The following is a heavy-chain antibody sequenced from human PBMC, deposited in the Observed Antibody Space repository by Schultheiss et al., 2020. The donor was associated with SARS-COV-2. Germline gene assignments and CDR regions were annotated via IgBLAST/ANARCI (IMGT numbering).Heavy chain of an antibody. V-gene: IGHV4-34*01. CDR1: GGSFTDYY. CDR3: ARRRGYTYGHWEGNWFDP. Sequence: SETLSLTCVVYGGSFTDYYWSWIRQPPGKGLEWIGEINYGGGTNYSPSLKSRVTISVDTSKNQFSLKLSSVTAADTAVYYCARRRGYTYGHWEGNWFDPWGQGTLVTVSS. J-gene: IGHJ5*02. D-gene: IGHD5-18*01. CDR2: INYGGGT.